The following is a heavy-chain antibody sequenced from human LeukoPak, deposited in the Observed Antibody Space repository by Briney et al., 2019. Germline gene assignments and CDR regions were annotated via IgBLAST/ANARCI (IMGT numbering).Heavy chain of an antibody. CDR3: ARGTGTTGAYYFDY. J-gene: IGHJ4*02. D-gene: IGHD1-7*01. Sequence: GRSLRLSCAASGFTFSSYAMHWVRQAPGKGLEWVAVISYDGSNKYYADSVEGRFTISRDNSKNTLYLQMNSLRAEDTAVYYCARGTGTTGAYYFDYWGQGTLVTVSS. V-gene: IGHV3-30*01. CDR1: GFTFSSYA. CDR2: ISYDGSNK.